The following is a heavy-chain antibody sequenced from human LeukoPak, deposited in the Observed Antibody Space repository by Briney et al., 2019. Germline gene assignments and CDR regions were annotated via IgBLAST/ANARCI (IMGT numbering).Heavy chain of an antibody. CDR2: IWYDGSNK. CDR1: GFTFSSYG. CDR3: ARVSSPLYYYYGMDV. V-gene: IGHV3-33*01. Sequence: GRSLRLSCAASGFTFSSYGMHWVRQAPGKGLEWVAVIWYDGSNKYYADSVKGRFTISRDNSKDTLYLQMNSLRAEDTAVYYCARVSSPLYYYYGMDVWGQGTTVTVSS. J-gene: IGHJ6*02.